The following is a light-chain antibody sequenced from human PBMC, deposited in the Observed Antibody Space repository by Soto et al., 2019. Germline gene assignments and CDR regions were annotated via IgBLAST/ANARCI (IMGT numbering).Light chain of an antibody. Sequence: QSVLTQPPSVSAAPGQKVTISCSGSSSXIGNNYVSWYQQLPGTAPKLLIYDNNKRPSGIPDRFSGSKSGTSATLGITGLQTGDEADYYCGTWDSSLSVVVFGGGTKVTVL. J-gene: IGLJ2*01. CDR1: SSXIGNNY. CDR3: GTWDSSLSVVV. CDR2: DNN. V-gene: IGLV1-51*01.